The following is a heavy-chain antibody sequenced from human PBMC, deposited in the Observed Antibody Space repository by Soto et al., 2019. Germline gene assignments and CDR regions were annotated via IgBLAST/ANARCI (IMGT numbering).Heavy chain of an antibody. CDR1: GFTVSSNY. J-gene: IGHJ6*02. CDR2: IYSGGST. Sequence: EVQLVESGGGLIQPGGSLRLSCAASGFTVSSNYMSWVRQAPGKGLEWVSVIYSGGSTYYADSVKGRFTISRDNSTNTLYLQMNSLRAEDTAVYYCASVDTAMVPYYYYYGMDVWGQGTTVTVSS. V-gene: IGHV3-53*01. CDR3: ASVDTAMVPYYYYYGMDV. D-gene: IGHD5-18*01.